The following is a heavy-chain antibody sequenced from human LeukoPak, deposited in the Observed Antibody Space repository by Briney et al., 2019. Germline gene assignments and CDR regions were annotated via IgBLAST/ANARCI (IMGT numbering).Heavy chain of an antibody. CDR3: STYRHNYDTSGYDY. J-gene: IGHJ4*02. CDR2: IKSKTDGGTA. V-gene: IGHV3-15*01. CDR1: GFTFSRAW. D-gene: IGHD3-22*01. Sequence: GGSLRLSCTASGFTFSRAWMIWVRQAAGKGLELLGRIKSKTDGGTADYAAPVKGRFTISRDDSKNTVYLQMNSLKTEDTAVYYCSTYRHNYDTSGYDYWGQGTLVTVSP.